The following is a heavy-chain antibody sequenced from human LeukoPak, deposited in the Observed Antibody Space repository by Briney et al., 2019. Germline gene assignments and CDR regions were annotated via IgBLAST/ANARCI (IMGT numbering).Heavy chain of an antibody. CDR3: ARGDSSSWYYFDY. V-gene: IGHV4-39*07. J-gene: IGHJ4*02. D-gene: IGHD6-13*01. CDR1: GFTFSSYG. Sequence: GSLRLSCAASGFTFSSYGMSWIRQPPGKGLEWIGSIYYSGSTYYNPSLKSRVTISVDTSKNQFSLKLSSVTAADTAVYYCARGDSSSWYYFDYWGQGTLVTVSS. CDR2: IYYSGST.